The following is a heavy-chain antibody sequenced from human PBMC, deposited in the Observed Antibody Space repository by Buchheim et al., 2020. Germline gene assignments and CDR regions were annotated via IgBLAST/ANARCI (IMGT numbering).Heavy chain of an antibody. J-gene: IGHJ4*02. Sequence: EVQLVESGGGFVQPGGSLRLSCEASGFSFRSYWMHWVRQAPGKGLEWISHLNIDGSSTTYADSVKGRFTISRDNARNLLFLPMSSLRAEDTAVYYCARGVVETYFDSWGQGTL. D-gene: IGHD2-21*01. V-gene: IGHV3-74*01. CDR2: LNIDGSST. CDR1: GFSFRSYW. CDR3: ARGVVETYFDS.